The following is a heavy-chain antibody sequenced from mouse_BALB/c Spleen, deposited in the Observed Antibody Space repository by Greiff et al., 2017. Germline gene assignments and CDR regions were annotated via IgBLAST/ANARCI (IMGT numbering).Heavy chain of an antibody. D-gene: IGHD1-1*01. J-gene: IGHJ4*01. CDR1: GFTFSSYT. CDR2: ISSGGSYT. CDR3: TRDRDGSRYAMDY. Sequence: EVQLVESGGGLVKPGGSLKLSCAASGFTFSSYTMSWVRQTPEKRLEWVATISSGGSYTYYPDSVKGRFTISRDNAKNTLYLQMSSLKSEDTAMYYCTRDRDGSRYAMDYWGQGTSVTVSS. V-gene: IGHV5-6-4*01.